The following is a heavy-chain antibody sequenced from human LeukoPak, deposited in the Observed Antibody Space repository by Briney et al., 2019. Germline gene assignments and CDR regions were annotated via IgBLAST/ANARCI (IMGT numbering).Heavy chain of an antibody. CDR3: ARKAAGWGVIDH. D-gene: IGHD3-10*01. CDR2: MKHDGSEE. J-gene: IGHJ4*02. Sequence: GGCLRLCCGASGFIFETCWMKWVRQVAGGGLEWVANMKHDGSEEYCVESVKGRFIISRDNANKLLSLQMNSLRAEDTAIYYCARKAAGWGVIDHWGQGLLVTVPS. CDR1: GFIFETCW. V-gene: IGHV3-7*03.